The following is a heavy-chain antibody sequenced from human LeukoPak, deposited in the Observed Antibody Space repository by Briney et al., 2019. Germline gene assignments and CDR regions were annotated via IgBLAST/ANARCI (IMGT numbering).Heavy chain of an antibody. CDR1: GGSISSGSYY. J-gene: IGHJ4*02. D-gene: IGHD2-2*01. CDR3: AMGSSTSCYECYFDY. V-gene: IGHV4-61*02. Sequence: PSQTLSLTCTVSGGSISSGSYYWSWIRRPAGKGLEWIGRIYTSGSTNYNPSLKSRVTISVDTSKNQFSLKLSSVTAADTAVYYCAMGSSTSCYECYFDYWGQGTLVTVSS. CDR2: IYTSGST.